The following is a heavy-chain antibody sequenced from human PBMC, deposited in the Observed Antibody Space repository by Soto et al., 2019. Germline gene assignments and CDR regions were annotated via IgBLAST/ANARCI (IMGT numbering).Heavy chain of an antibody. CDR2: ISGSGGST. Sequence: GSLRLSCAASGFTFSSYAMSWVRQAPGKGLEWVSAISGSGGSTYYADSVKGRFTISRDNSKNTLYLQMNSLRAEDTAVYYCARGLCDGGSCYDNYYGMDVWGQGTTVTVSS. V-gene: IGHV3-23*01. CDR1: GFTFSSYA. J-gene: IGHJ6*02. CDR3: ARGLCDGGSCYDNYYGMDV. D-gene: IGHD2-15*01.